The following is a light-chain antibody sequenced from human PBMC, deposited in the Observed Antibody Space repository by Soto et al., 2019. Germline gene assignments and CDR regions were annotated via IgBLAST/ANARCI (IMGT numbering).Light chain of an antibody. CDR2: DVS. CDR1: QGISSA. J-gene: IGKJ2*01. Sequence: AIPLTQSPSSLSASVGDRITITCRASQGISSALAWYQQKPGKAPKVLIYDVSSLASGVPSRFSGSGSGTDFPLTIRILQPEDLAPYHCQRFNSYPRTLGPGTKLEIK. V-gene: IGKV1-13*02. CDR3: QRFNSYPRT.